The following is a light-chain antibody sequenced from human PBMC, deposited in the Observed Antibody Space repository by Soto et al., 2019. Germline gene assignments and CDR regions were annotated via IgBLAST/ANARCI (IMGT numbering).Light chain of an antibody. CDR2: SAS. CDR1: QGIGVR. V-gene: IGKV1-12*01. Sequence: IQMTQSPSSLSASIGDRVTITCRASQGIGVRLAWFQQKPGKAPQYLIQSASTLASGVPSRFIGSGSGTDFILTINNLQPEDVATYYCLQVNSFPRTFGQGTKVDIK. CDR3: LQVNSFPRT. J-gene: IGKJ1*01.